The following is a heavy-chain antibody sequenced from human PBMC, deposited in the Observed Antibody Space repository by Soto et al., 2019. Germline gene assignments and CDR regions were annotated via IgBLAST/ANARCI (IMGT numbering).Heavy chain of an antibody. Sequence: QVQLVESGGGLVKPGGFLRLSCAASGFTFSDHYMCWIRQAPGKGLEWVSQISSSAGTIYYADSVKGRFTISRDNSKNSLYLQMDGLRADDTAGYYCLRESAESAVAGELDFWCRGTLVTVSS. V-gene: IGHV3-11*01. D-gene: IGHD6-19*01. J-gene: IGHJ4*02. CDR1: GFTFSDHY. CDR2: ISSSAGTI. CDR3: LRESAESAVAGELDF.